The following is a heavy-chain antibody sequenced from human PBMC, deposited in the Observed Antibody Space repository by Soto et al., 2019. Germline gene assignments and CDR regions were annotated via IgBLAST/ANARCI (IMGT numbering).Heavy chain of an antibody. CDR1: GGSISSGDYY. CDR2: IYYSGST. CDR3: ARVKGDVVPAAFYFDY. Sequence: SETLSLTCTVSGGSISSGDYYWSWIRQPPGKGLEWIGYIYYSGSTYYNPSLKSRVTISVDTSKNQFSLKLSSVTAADTAVYYCARVKGDVVPAAFYFDYWGQGTLVPVYS. J-gene: IGHJ4*02. D-gene: IGHD2-2*01. V-gene: IGHV4-30-4*01.